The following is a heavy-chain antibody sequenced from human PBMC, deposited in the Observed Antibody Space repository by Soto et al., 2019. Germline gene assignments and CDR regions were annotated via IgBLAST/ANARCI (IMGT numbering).Heavy chain of an antibody. CDR3: AREATVTSTCYYYYMDV. Sequence: GGSLRLSCAASGFTFSSYAMSWVRQAPGKGLEWVSAISGSGGSTYYADSVKGRFTISRDNSKNTLYLQMNSLRAEDTYLYYRAREATVTSTCYYYYMDVWGKGTTVTVSS. D-gene: IGHD4-4*01. J-gene: IGHJ6*03. V-gene: IGHV3-23*01. CDR2: ISGSGGST. CDR1: GFTFSSYA.